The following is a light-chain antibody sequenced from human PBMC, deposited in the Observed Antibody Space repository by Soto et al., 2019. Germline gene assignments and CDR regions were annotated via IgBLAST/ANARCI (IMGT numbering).Light chain of an antibody. CDR3: QQYNNYST. CDR2: DAS. CDR1: QSIRDW. Sequence: DIQMTQSPSTLSASVGDRVTITCRASQSIRDWLAWFQLRPGKAPKLLIYDASSLESGAPSRCSGSGSGTEFTLTISSLQPDDFATYYCQQYNNYSTFGQGTKVDIK. J-gene: IGKJ1*01. V-gene: IGKV1-5*01.